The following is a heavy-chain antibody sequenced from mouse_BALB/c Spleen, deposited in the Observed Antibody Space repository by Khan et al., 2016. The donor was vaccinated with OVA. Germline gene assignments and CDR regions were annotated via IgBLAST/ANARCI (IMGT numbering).Heavy chain of an antibody. CDR3: IRDGAYHRNDGWFAY. V-gene: IGHV1-4*01. CDR2: INPSNGYT. Sequence: QVLLKLSGAELARPGASVKMSCKAFGYTFTSYTIHWIKERPGQGLEWIGYINPSNGYTNYNQKFKDKATLTTDKSSTTAYLQLSSLTSDDTAIYNCIRDGAYHRNDGWFAYWGQGTLVTVSA. J-gene: IGHJ3*01. D-gene: IGHD2-14*01. CDR1: GYTFTSYT.